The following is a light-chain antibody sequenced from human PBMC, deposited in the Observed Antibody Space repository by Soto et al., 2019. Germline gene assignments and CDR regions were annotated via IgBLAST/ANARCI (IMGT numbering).Light chain of an antibody. Sequence: EIVMTQSPATLSVSPGERATLSCRASQSVSSNLSWYQQKPGQAPRLFIYGASTRATGIPARFSGSGSGTEFTLTISSLQSEDFAVYYCQQYNNWPRGTFGQGTKVDIK. V-gene: IGKV3-15*01. CDR2: GAS. CDR3: QQYNNWPRGT. CDR1: QSVSSN. J-gene: IGKJ1*01.